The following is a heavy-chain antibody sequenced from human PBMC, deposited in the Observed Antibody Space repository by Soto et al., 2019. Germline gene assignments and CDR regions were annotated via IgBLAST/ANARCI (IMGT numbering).Heavy chain of an antibody. J-gene: IGHJ4*02. CDR3: ARDWSRYYDNSGLIWFY. D-gene: IGHD3-22*01. CDR2: ISAYNGDT. Sequence: QLVQSGGEVKKPGASVKVSCKASGYTFRSYGISWVRQAPGQGLEWVGWISAYNGDTHYAPKFQDRITLTTETSTDTAYMELRSLRLDDTDVYYCARDWSRYYDNSGLIWFYWGQGSLVTVSS. CDR1: GYTFRSYG. V-gene: IGHV1-18*04.